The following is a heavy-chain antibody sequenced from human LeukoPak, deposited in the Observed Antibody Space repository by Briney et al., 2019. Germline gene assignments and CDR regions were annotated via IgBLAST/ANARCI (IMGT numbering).Heavy chain of an antibody. CDR3: ARGGGGTYYHLLDY. Sequence: GGSLRLSCAASGFTFSSYSMNWVRQAPGKGLEWVSSISGNSSYIYYADSLKGRFTISRDNAKNSLYLQMDSLRAEDTAVYYCARGGGGTYYHLLDYWGQGTLVTVSS. CDR2: ISGNSSYI. CDR1: GFTFSSYS. D-gene: IGHD1-26*01. J-gene: IGHJ4*02. V-gene: IGHV3-21*01.